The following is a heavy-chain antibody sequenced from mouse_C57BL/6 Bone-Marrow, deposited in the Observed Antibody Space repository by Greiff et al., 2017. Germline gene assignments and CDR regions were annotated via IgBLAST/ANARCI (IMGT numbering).Heavy chain of an antibody. V-gene: IGHV5-4*01. J-gene: IGHJ2*01. CDR3: ARNCDLDY. CDR2: ISDGGSYT. CDR1: GFTFSSYA. Sequence: EVHLVESGGGLVKPGGSLKLSCAASGFTFSSYAMSWVRQTPEKRLEWVATISDGGSYTYYPDNVKGRFTISRDNAKNNLYLQMSHLKSEDTAMYYCARNCDLDYWGQGTTLTVSS. D-gene: IGHD4-1*01.